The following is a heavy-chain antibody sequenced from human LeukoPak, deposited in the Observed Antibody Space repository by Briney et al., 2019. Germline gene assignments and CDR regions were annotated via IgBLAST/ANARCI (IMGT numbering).Heavy chain of an antibody. CDR1: GFTFRSYA. J-gene: IGHJ4*02. CDR3: ASYDSSGYYHFFDY. D-gene: IGHD3-22*01. CDR2: ISGSCGST. Sequence: GGSLRLSCAASGFTFRSYAMSWVRQARAKGLEWVSAISGSCGSTYYADSVKGRFTLSRDNSKNTLYLQMNRMRAEDTAVYYCASYDSSGYYHFFDYWGQGTLVTVSS. V-gene: IGHV3-23*01.